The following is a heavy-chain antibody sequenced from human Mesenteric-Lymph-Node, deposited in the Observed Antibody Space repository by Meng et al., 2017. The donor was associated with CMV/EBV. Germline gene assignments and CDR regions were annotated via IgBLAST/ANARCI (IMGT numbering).Heavy chain of an antibody. Sequence: LTCTVSGGSVNSVICYWTWILLPPGEGLVSIWYIYRARCTNYHPSLKSLFSLSVDTPNTQFSLKLTSVTAADTAIYSCARDSGRQMSWGQGTLVTVSS. CDR2: IYRARCT. V-gene: IGHV4-61*01. CDR1: GGSVNSVICY. CDR3: ARDSGRQMS. D-gene: IGHD3-10*01. J-gene: IGHJ5*02.